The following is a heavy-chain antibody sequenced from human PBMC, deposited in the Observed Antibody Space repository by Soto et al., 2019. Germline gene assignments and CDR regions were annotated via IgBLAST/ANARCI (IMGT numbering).Heavy chain of an antibody. CDR2: IIPSNGNT. CDR1: GGTFSSYA. CDR3: ARGVAGPLHWFDP. D-gene: IGHD6-19*01. Sequence: SVKVSCKASGGTFSSYAISWVRQAPGQGLEWMGGIIPSNGNTNYSQKLQGRVTITRDTSASTAYMELSSLRSEDTAVYYCARGVAGPLHWFDPWGQGTLVTVSS. J-gene: IGHJ5*02. V-gene: IGHV1-69*10.